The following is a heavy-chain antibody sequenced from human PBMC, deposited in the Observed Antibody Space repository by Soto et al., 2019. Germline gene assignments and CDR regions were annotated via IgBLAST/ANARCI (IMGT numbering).Heavy chain of an antibody. V-gene: IGHV1-69*10. CDR1: GGTFSTYG. Sequence: ASVKVSCKASGGTFSTYGFSWVRQAPGQGLEWMGGIIPFFDVANYAQSFQGRVNLTADKSTRTAYMELSSLRSDDTAVYYCVRDYPSDSLVILPFYYYDMDVWGQGTTVTVYS. D-gene: IGHD1-26*01. J-gene: IGHJ6*02. CDR3: VRDYPSDSLVILPFYYYDMDV. CDR2: IIPFFDVA.